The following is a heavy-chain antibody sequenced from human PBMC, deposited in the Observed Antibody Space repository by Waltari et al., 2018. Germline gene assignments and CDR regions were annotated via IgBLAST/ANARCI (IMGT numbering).Heavy chain of an antibody. V-gene: IGHV1-3*01. D-gene: IGHD6-13*01. CDR1: GYTFTSYA. J-gene: IGHJ4*02. Sequence: QVQLVQSGAEVKKPGASVKVSCKASGYTFTSYAMHWVRQAPGQRLEWMGWINAGNGNTKYSQKFQGRVTITRDTSASTAYMELSSLRSEDTAVYYCARARSSWYRFDYWGQGTLVTVSS. CDR2: INAGNGNT. CDR3: ARARSSWYRFDY.